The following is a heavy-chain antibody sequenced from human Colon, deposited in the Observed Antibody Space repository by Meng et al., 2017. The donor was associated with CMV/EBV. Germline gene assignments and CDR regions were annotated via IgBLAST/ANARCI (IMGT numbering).Heavy chain of an antibody. CDR3: VLGVVPAAHPLDY. D-gene: IGHD2-2*01. J-gene: IGHJ4*02. V-gene: IGHV1-69*05. Sequence: SVKVSCKASGGTFSSYAISWVRQAPGQGLEWMGGIIPIFGTANYAQKFQGRVTITTDESTSTAYMELSSLRAEDTAVYYCVLGVVPAAHPLDYWGQGTLVTVSS. CDR1: GGTFSSYA. CDR2: IIPIFGTA.